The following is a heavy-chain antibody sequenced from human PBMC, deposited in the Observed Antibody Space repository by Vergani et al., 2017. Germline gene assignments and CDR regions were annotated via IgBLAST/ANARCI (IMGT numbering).Heavy chain of an antibody. CDR1: GFTFSSYA. J-gene: IGHJ4*02. D-gene: IGHD1-26*01. CDR3: ARGTPFSGSYYWVDY. Sequence: QVQLVESGGGVVQPGRSLRLSCAASGFTFSSYAMHWVRQAPGKGLEWVAVISHDGSNKYYADSVKGRFTISRDNSKNTLYLQMNSLRAEDTAVYYCARGTPFSGSYYWVDYWGQGTLVTVSS. CDR2: ISHDGSNK. V-gene: IGHV3-30*04.